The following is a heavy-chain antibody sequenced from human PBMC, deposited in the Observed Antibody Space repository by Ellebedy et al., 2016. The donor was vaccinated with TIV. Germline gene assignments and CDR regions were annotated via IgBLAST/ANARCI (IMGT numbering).Heavy chain of an antibody. J-gene: IGHJ4*02. CDR3: ARGYDNRGFYDCPFDH. CDR2: IYYSGGA. Sequence: MPSETLSLTCTVSGGSFNNENYYWGWIRQPPGKGLEWIGSIYYSGGADYNWSLKSRVTISLYTSKGQFSLTLTSVTAADTAVYYGARGYDNRGFYDCPFDHWGQGTLVTVSS. V-gene: IGHV4-39*07. CDR1: GGSFNNENYY. D-gene: IGHD3-22*01.